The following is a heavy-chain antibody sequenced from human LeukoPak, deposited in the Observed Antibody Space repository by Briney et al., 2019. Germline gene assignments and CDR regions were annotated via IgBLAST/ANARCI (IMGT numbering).Heavy chain of an antibody. CDR1: GGSISSGGYY. CDR2: IYYSGST. J-gene: IGHJ5*02. V-gene: IGHV4-31*03. Sequence: SETLSLTCTVSGGSISSGGYYWSWIRQHPGKGLEWIGYIYYSGSTYYNPSLKSRVTISVDTSKNQFSLKLSSVTAADTAVYYCARVPNWNYGIDPWGQGTLVTVSS. CDR3: ARVPNWNYGIDP. D-gene: IGHD1-7*01.